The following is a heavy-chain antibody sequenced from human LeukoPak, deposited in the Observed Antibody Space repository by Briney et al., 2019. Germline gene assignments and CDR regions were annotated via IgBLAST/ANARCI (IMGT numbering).Heavy chain of an antibody. D-gene: IGHD4-11*01. V-gene: IGHV3-21*03. CDR3: ARGGIYSKGFDY. CDR1: GFTFSDYS. CDR2: ISTSSGHI. J-gene: IGHJ4*02. Sequence: PGGSLRLSCAASGFTFSDYSMNWVRQAPGKGLEWVSSISTSSGHIYYADSAKGRFTISRDNAKNSLYLQMSSLRAEDTAVYYCARGGIYSKGFDYWGQGTLVTVSS.